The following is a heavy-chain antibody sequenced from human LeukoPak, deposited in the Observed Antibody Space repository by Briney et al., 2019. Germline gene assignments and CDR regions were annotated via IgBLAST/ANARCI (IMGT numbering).Heavy chain of an antibody. J-gene: IGHJ4*02. CDR2: ISSSCSTI. CDR1: GFTFSDYY. D-gene: IGHD2-2*01. CDR3: ARDGWYCSSTSCYGRGFDY. Sequence: GGSLRLSCAASGFTFSDYYMSWIRQAPGKGLEWVSYISSSCSTIYFGDSVKGRFTILRDNAKNSLYLQMNSMRAEDTAVYYCARDGWYCSSTSCYGRGFDYWGQGTLVTVSS. V-gene: IGHV3-11*04.